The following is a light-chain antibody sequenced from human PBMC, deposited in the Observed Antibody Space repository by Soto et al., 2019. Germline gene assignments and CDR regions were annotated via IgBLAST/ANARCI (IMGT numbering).Light chain of an antibody. CDR1: RSVRSY. Sequence: EIVLTQSPATLSLSPGERATLSCRASRSVRSYLAWYQQKPCQAPMLLIYDASNRAAGLPARCSGSGSETDFTLTISNLEPEDLAVYYCQQRYAWPPITFGQGTRLEIQ. CDR3: QQRYAWPPIT. J-gene: IGKJ5*01. CDR2: DAS. V-gene: IGKV3-11*01.